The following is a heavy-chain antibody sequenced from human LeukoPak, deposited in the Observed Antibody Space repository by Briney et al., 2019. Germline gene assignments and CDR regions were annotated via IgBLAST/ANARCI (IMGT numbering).Heavy chain of an antibody. Sequence: PGGSLRLSCAASGFTFGNAWMTWVRQAPGKGLEWVAVISYDGSNKYYADSVKGRFTISRDNSKNTLSLQMNSLRPEDTAVYYCARDLVAFAGHFDYWGQGTLVTVSS. V-gene: IGHV3-30*03. J-gene: IGHJ4*02. CDR1: GFTFGNAW. CDR2: ISYDGSNK. CDR3: ARDLVAFAGHFDY. D-gene: IGHD6-6*01.